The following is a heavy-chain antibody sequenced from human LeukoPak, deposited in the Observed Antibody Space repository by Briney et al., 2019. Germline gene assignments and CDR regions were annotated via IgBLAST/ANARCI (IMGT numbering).Heavy chain of an antibody. Sequence: GGSLRLSCAASGFTFDDYGMSWVRQAPGKGLEWVSGINWNGGSTGYADSVKGRFTISRDNAKNSLYLQMNSLRAEDTAVYYCAKEGDYYGSGSYRDGFDIWGQGTRATVSS. D-gene: IGHD3-10*01. CDR1: GFTFDDYG. CDR3: AKEGDYYGSGSYRDGFDI. V-gene: IGHV3-20*04. CDR2: INWNGGST. J-gene: IGHJ3*02.